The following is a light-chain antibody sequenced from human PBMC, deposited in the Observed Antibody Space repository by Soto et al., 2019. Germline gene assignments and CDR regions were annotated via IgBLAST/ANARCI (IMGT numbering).Light chain of an antibody. CDR1: QTIDSW. Sequence: DIKMTQSPSTLSASVGDRVTITCRASQTIDSWLAWYQQRPGKPPNLLIYKASTLASGVPSRFSGSGSGTDFTLTISSLEPEDFAVYYCQQRSNWPLTFGGGTKVDI. J-gene: IGKJ4*01. CDR3: QQRSNWPLT. V-gene: IGKV1-5*03. CDR2: KAS.